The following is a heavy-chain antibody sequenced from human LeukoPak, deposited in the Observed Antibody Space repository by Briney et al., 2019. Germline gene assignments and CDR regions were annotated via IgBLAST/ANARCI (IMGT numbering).Heavy chain of an antibody. CDR3: VRFDWEYITMTLDV. D-gene: IGHD3-22*01. J-gene: IGHJ6*04. V-gene: IGHV3-74*01. Sequence: PGGSLRLSCAASGFTFSNYWMHWVLQAPGKGLVWVSRINSDGSSTSYADSVKGRFTISRDNAKNTLYLQMNSVRAEDTAVYYCVRFDWEYITMTLDVWGKGTTVTVSS. CDR1: GFTFSNYW. CDR2: INSDGSST.